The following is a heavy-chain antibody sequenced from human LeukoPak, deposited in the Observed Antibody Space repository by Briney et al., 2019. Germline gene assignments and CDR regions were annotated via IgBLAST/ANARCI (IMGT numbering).Heavy chain of an antibody. CDR1: GFTFSTYG. CDR2: TSGSGGST. J-gene: IGHJ4*02. D-gene: IGHD2-2*02. CDR3: AKVRFSCSSISCYSFDY. V-gene: IGHV3-23*01. Sequence: GGSLRLSCAASGFTFSTYGMSWVRQAPGKGLEWVSTTSGSGGSTYYADSVKGRFTISRDNSKNTLYLQMNSLRAEDTALYYCAKVRFSCSSISCYSFDYWGQGTLVTVSS.